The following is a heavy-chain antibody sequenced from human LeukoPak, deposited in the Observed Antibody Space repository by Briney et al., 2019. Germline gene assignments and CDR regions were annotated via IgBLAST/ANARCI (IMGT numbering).Heavy chain of an antibody. V-gene: IGHV1-69*05. Sequence: SVKVSCKASGGTFSSYAISWVRHAPGQGLEWMGMSIPIFGTANYAQKFQGRVTITTDESTSTAYMELSSLRSEDTAVYYCARVETPAVYYDSSPLEYWGQGTLATVSS. CDR1: GGTFSSYA. CDR3: ARVETPAVYYDSSPLEY. CDR2: SIPIFGTA. D-gene: IGHD3-22*01. J-gene: IGHJ4*02.